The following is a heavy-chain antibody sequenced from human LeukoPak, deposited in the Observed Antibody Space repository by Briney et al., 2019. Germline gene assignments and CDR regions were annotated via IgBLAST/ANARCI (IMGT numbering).Heavy chain of an antibody. J-gene: IGHJ5*02. D-gene: IGHD2-2*01. Sequence: GGSVKVSCKASGYTFTGYYMHWVRQAPGQGLEWMGWINPKSGGTNYAQTLQGRVTITRDTSISTHYMELSRLRSDDTAVYFSARAPYGDIVVVPAGDWFEPWGEGTLGSVSS. V-gene: IGHV1-2*02. CDR2: INPKSGGT. CDR1: GYTFTGYY. CDR3: ARAPYGDIVVVPAGDWFEP.